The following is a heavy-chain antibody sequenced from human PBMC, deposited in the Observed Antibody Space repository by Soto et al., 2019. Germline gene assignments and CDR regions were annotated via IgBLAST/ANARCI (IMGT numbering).Heavy chain of an antibody. J-gene: IGHJ4*02. CDR1: GFSLSTSGVG. V-gene: IGHV2-5*02. CDR3: ALTLLWGCFDY. Sequence: QITLKESGPTLVKPTQTLTLTCTFSGFSLSTSGVGVGWIRQPPGKALEWLALIYWDDDKRYSPSLKSRLTITKDTSKNQVVLTMTSMDPVDTATYYCALTLLWGCFDYWGQGTLVTVSS. D-gene: IGHD3-10*01. CDR2: IYWDDDK.